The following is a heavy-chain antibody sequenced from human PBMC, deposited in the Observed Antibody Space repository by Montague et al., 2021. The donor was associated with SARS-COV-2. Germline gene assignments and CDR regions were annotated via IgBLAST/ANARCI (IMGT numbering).Heavy chain of an antibody. J-gene: IGHJ3*02. D-gene: IGHD3-22*01. Sequence: PPLVKPTQTLTLTCTFSGFSLSTSGMCVSWIRQPPGKALEWLARIDWDDDKYYSTSLKTRLTISKDTSKNQVVLTMTNMDPVDTATYYCAREYYYDSSGYYGYAFDIWGQGTMGTVSS. CDR1: GFSLSTSGMC. CDR3: AREYYYDSSGYYGYAFDI. V-gene: IGHV2-70*11. CDR2: IDWDDDK.